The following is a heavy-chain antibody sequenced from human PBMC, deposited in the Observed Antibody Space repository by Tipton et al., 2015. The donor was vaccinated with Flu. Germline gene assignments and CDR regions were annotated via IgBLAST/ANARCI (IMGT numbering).Heavy chain of an antibody. CDR3: ARRDYSNYVAEPNNWYDP. Sequence: GLVKPSQTLSLTCTVSSGSIGSGGYYWSWIRQHPGKGLEWLGNVHQTGSTYYNPSLTSRVTIAVDRPRKQFTLRLTSVTAADTAQYYCARRDYSNYVAEPNNWYDPWGQGTLVSVSS. J-gene: IGHJ5*02. CDR2: VHQTGST. V-gene: IGHV4-31*03. D-gene: IGHD4-11*01. CDR1: SGSIGSGGYY.